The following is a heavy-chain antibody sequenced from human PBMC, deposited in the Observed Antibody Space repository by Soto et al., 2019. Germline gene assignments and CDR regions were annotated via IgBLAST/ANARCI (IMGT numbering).Heavy chain of an antibody. J-gene: IGHJ6*02. Sequence: ASVKVYCKASGYTFTSYGISWVRQAPGQGLEWMGWISAYNGNTNYAQKLQGRVTMTTDTSTSTAYMELRSLRSDDTAVYYCARDPKMTTVTTPRGMDVWGQGTTVTVSS. CDR2: ISAYNGNT. D-gene: IGHD4-4*01. V-gene: IGHV1-18*01. CDR3: ARDPKMTTVTTPRGMDV. CDR1: GYTFTSYG.